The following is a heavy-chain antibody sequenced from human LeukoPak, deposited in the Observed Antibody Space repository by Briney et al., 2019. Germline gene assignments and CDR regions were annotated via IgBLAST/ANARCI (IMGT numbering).Heavy chain of an antibody. J-gene: IGHJ6*02. CDR1: GFTFSSYW. V-gene: IGHV3-7*03. D-gene: IGHD7-27*01. Sequence: GGSLRLSCAASGFTFSSYWMSWVRQAPGKGLEWVANIKQDGSEKYYVDSVKGRFTISRDNAKNSLYLQMNSLRAEDTALYYCAKNAFPTGDYYYYYGMDVWGQGTTVTVSS. CDR2: IKQDGSEK. CDR3: AKNAFPTGDYYYYYGMDV.